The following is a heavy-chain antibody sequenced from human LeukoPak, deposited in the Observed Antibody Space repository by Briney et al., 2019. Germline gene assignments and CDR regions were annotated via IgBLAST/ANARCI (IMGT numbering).Heavy chain of an antibody. CDR3: ARVNVGYSPDSYYYYYMDV. CDR1: GYTFTGYY. CDR2: INPNSGGT. V-gene: IGHV1-2*02. D-gene: IGHD5-18*01. Sequence: GASVKVSCKASGYTFTGYYMHWVRQAPGQGLEWMGWINPNSGGTNYAQKFQGGVTMTRDTSISTAYMELSRLRSDDTAVYYCARVNVGYSPDSYYYYYMDVWGKGTTVTVSS. J-gene: IGHJ6*03.